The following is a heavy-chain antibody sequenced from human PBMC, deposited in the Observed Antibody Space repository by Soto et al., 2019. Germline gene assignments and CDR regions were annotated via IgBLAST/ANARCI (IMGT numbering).Heavy chain of an antibody. CDR1: GFTFKNFA. V-gene: IGHV3-23*01. CDR3: AKDAVAYNGEWDWFDL. D-gene: IGHD3-10*01. CDR2: IGGSGSSA. J-gene: IGHJ5*02. Sequence: EVQLLESGGGLVQPGGSLRLSCVASGFTFKNFAMTWVRLAPGKGMEWVSAIGGSGSSANYADSVKGRFTVSRDDSKSTLYLQMSGLRVDDTALYYCAKDAVAYNGEWDWFDLWGQGTLVTVSS.